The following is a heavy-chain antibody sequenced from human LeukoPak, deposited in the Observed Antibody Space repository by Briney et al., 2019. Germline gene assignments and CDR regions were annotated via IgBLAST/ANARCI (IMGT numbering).Heavy chain of an antibody. CDR1: GFTFSSYS. D-gene: IGHD3-10*01. V-gene: IGHV3-21*04. Sequence: GGSLRLSCAASGFTFSSYSMNWVRQAPGKGLEWVSSISSSSGYIYYADSVKGRFTISRDNAKNSLYLQMNSLRAEDTAVYYCARVTYGSGTYGALDYWGQGTLVTVSS. CDR3: ARVTYGSGTYGALDY. J-gene: IGHJ4*02. CDR2: ISSSSGYI.